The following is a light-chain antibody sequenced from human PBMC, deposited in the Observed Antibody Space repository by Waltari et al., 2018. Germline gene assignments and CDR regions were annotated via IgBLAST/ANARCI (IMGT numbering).Light chain of an antibody. CDR3: QSTDGSGSYRV. Sequence: SYELTQPPSVSVSPGQTARITCSGDALPKHYAYWFQQKPGQAPVLVICKDSERPSGNPERFSGSSSGTTVTWTISGVQAEDEADYYCQSTDGSGSYRVFGGGTKLTVL. CDR1: ALPKHY. J-gene: IGLJ2*01. CDR2: KDS. V-gene: IGLV3-25*03.